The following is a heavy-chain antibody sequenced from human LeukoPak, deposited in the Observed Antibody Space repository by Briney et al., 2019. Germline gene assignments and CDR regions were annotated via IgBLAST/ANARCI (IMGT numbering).Heavy chain of an antibody. J-gene: IGHJ6*02. V-gene: IGHV3-33*08. Sequence: TGRSLRLSCAASGFSFSDYGMHWVRQAPGKGLEWVAVIWYDGSNKYYADSVKGRFTLSRDNSKNTLYLQMSSLRAEDTAVYYCARQNYDILTGYDYYGMDVWGQGTTVTVSS. CDR2: IWYDGSNK. CDR1: GFSFSDYG. CDR3: ARQNYDILTGYDYYGMDV. D-gene: IGHD3-9*01.